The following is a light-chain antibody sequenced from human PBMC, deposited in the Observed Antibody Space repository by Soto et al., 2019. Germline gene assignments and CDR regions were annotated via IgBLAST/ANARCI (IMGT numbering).Light chain of an antibody. CDR1: SSNIGAGYD. Sequence: QSVLTQPPSVSGAPGQRVTISCTGSSSNIGAGYDVHWYQQLPGTAPKLLIYGNSNRPSGVPDRFSGSKSGTSASLAITGLQAEDGADYSGQSDDSSHVVFGGGTQLIFL. CDR2: GNS. CDR3: QSDDSSHVV. V-gene: IGLV1-40*01. J-gene: IGLJ2*01.